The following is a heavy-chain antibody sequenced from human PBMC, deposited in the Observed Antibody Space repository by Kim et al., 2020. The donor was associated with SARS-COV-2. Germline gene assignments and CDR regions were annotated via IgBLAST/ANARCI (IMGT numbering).Heavy chain of an antibody. V-gene: IGHV3-9*01. CDR3: AKVCIPEKYYYGSIVYSHWDY. D-gene: IGHD3-22*01. CDR1: GFTFDDYA. J-gene: IGHJ4*02. CDR2: ICCNRGSI. Sequence: GGSLRLSCAASGFTFDDYAMHWVRQAPGKGLEWVSGICCNRGSIGYADSVKGRFTISRDNAKNSLYLQMNSLRAEDTALYYCAKVCIPEKYYYGSIVYSHWDYWGQGTLVTVSS.